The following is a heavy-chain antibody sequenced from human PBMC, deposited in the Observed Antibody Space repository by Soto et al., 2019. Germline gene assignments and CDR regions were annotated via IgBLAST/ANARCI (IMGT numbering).Heavy chain of an antibody. CDR1: GFTFSSYG. J-gene: IGHJ4*02. V-gene: IGHV3-30*18. Sequence: QVQLVESGGGVVQPGRSLRLSCAASGFTFSSYGMHWVRQAPGKGLEWVAVISYDGSNKYYADSVKGRFTISRDNSKNTLYLQMISLRAEDTAVYYCAKEIWHYYDSSGYYIDYWGQGTLVTVSS. CDR2: ISYDGSNK. D-gene: IGHD3-22*01. CDR3: AKEIWHYYDSSGYYIDY.